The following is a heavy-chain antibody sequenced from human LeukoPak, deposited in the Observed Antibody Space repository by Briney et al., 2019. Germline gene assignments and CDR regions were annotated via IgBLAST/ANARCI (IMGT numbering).Heavy chain of an antibody. CDR3: AREVNWNYEKKIDY. D-gene: IGHD1-7*01. V-gene: IGHV1-46*01. CDR1: GYTFTSYY. CDR2: INPSGGST. J-gene: IGHJ4*02. Sequence: ASVKVSCKASGYTFTSYYMHWVRQAPGQGLEWMGIINPSGGSTSYAQKFQGRVTMTRDTSASTVYMELSRLRSDDTAAYYCAREVNWNYEKKIDYWGQGTLVTVSS.